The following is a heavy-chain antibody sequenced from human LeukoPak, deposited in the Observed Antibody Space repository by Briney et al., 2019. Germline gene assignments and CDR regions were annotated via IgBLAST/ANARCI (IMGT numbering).Heavy chain of an antibody. CDR3: AKWGSWLDY. CDR2: ISYDGSNK. V-gene: IGHV3-30*18. J-gene: IGHJ4*02. D-gene: IGHD6-13*01. Sequence: GRSLRLSCAVSGFTFSNYGMHWVRQAPGKGLEWVAVISYDGSNKYYADSVKGRFTISRDNSKNTLYLQMNSLRAEDTAVYYCAKWGSWLDYWGQGTLVTVSS. CDR1: GFTFSNYG.